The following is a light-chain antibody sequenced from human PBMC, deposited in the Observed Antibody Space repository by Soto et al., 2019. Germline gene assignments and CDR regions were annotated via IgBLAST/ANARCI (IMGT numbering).Light chain of an antibody. J-gene: IGLJ1*01. CDR1: SSNIGGGYD. CDR3: QSYASSLSGLV. Sequence: QSVLTQPPSVSGAPGQRVTISCTGSSSNIGGGYDVPWYQQLPGTAPKLLIYGNSNRPSGVPDRFSGSKSGTSASLAITGLQAEDEADYYCQSYASSLSGLVFGTGTKLTVL. CDR2: GNS. V-gene: IGLV1-40*01.